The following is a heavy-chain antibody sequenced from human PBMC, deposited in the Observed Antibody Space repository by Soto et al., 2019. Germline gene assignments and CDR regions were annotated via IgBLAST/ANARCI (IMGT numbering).Heavy chain of an antibody. Sequence: SETLSLTCTVSGGSISSYYWSWIRQPPGKGLEWIGYIYYSGSTNYNPSLKSRVTISVDTSKNQFSLKLSSVTAADTAVYYCARLAASLGGSWYFYFDYWGQGTLVTVSS. D-gene: IGHD6-13*01. CDR2: IYYSGST. V-gene: IGHV4-59*08. CDR1: GGSISSYY. J-gene: IGHJ4*02. CDR3: ARLAASLGGSWYFYFDY.